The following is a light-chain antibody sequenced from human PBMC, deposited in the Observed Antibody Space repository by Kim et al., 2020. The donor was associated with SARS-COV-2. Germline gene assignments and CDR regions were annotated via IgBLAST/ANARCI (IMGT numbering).Light chain of an antibody. V-gene: IGKV3-15*01. CDR3: KYYNTWPPT. Sequence: SVSRGESAPLSCGACQSVRTFVAWYEQTPGQAPRVLIYSASSRASGIPARFRDTVSETEFTLTLSSLQSEYCAVYYCKYYNTWPPTLGQGNNLEIK. J-gene: IGKJ2*01. CDR2: SAS. CDR1: QSVRTF.